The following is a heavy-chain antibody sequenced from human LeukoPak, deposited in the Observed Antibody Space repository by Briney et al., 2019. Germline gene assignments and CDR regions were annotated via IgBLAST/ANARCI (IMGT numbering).Heavy chain of an antibody. J-gene: IGHJ5*02. Sequence: PSETLSLTCTVSGGSLSSGDYYWSWIRQPPGKGLEWIGYIYYSGSTYYNPSLKSRVTISVDTSKNQFSLKLSSVTAADTAVYYCARFARFLAFDPWGQGTLVTVSS. CDR1: GGSLSSGDYY. V-gene: IGHV4-30-4*01. CDR2: IYYSGST. D-gene: IGHD3-3*01. CDR3: ARFARFLAFDP.